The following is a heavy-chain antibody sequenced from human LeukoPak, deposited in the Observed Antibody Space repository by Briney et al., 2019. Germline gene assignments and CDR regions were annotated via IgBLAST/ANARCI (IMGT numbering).Heavy chain of an antibody. CDR3: ARVTIYYDSSGYPTSTADY. J-gene: IGHJ4*02. Sequence: PSETLSLTCAVSGGSISSSNWWSWVRQPPGKGLEWIAEIYHSGSTNYNPSLKSRVTISVDKSKNQFSLKLSSVTAADTAVYYCARVTIYYDSSGYPTSTADYWGQGTLVTVSS. CDR1: GGSISSSNW. CDR2: IYHSGST. V-gene: IGHV4-4*02. D-gene: IGHD3-22*01.